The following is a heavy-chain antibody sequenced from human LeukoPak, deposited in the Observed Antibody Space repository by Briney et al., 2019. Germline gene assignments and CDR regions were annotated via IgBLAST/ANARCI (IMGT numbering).Heavy chain of an antibody. CDR1: GFTFSSYA. CDR2: ISYDGSNK. CDR3: ARPYYSYYYDSSGFQH. J-gene: IGHJ1*01. Sequence: GRSLRLSCAASGFTFSSYAMHWVRQAPGKGLEWVAVISYDGSNKYYADSVKGRFTISRDNSKNTLYLQMSSLRAEDTAVYYCARPYYSYYYDSSGFQHWGQGTLVTVSS. D-gene: IGHD3-22*01. V-gene: IGHV3-30*04.